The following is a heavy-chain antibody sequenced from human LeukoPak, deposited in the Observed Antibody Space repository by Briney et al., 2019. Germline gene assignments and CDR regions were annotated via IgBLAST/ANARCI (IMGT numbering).Heavy chain of an antibody. D-gene: IGHD4-17*01. CDR2: FDPEDGET. J-gene: IGHJ6*04. V-gene: IGHV1-24*01. CDR1: GYTLTELS. Sequence: ASVKVSCKVSGYTLTELSMHWVRQAPGKGLEWMGGFDPEDGETIYAQKFQGRVTMTEDTSTDTAYMELSSPRSEDTAVYYCATDLPSGQTTVTTMDYGMDVWGKGTTVTVSS. CDR3: ATDLPSGQTTVTTMDYGMDV.